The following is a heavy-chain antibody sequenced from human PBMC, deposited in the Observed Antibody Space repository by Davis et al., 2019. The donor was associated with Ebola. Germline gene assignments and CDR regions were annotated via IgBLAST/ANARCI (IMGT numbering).Heavy chain of an antibody. V-gene: IGHV3-11*04. Sequence: GESLKISCAASGFTVSNNYMIWARQAPGKGLEWISYIFGSGSPKYYADSVTGRFSISRDNVKNSLYLEMNSLRAEDTAVYYCARGPLPGYSYFSLDFWGRGTLVTVSS. CDR3: ARGPLPGYSYFSLDF. CDR2: IFGSGSPK. CDR1: GFTVSNNY. D-gene: IGHD5-18*01. J-gene: IGHJ4*02.